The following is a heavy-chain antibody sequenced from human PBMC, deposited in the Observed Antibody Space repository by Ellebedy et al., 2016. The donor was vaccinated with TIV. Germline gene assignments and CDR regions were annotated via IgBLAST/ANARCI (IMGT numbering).Heavy chain of an antibody. J-gene: IGHJ4*02. Sequence: ASVKVSCKVSGYTLTELSMHWVRQAPGQGLEWMGIINPSGGSTSYAQKFQGRVIMTRDTSISTTYMELSSLTSDDTAVYYCTREDYWGQGTLVTVSS. CDR2: INPSGGST. V-gene: IGHV1-46*01. CDR3: TREDY. CDR1: GYTLTELS.